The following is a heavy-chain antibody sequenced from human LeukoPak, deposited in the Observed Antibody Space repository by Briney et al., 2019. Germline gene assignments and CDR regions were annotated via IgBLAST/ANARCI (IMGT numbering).Heavy chain of an antibody. Sequence: SETLSLTCTVPSGTLGSYYWNWLRQPAGKGLEWIGHIYTSGSTNYNPSLKSRVTMSVDTSKNQFSLKLNSVTAADTAFYYCAREXSSSSGKALDYWGQGXLVTV. D-gene: IGHD6-6*01. CDR3: AREXSSSSGKALDY. CDR1: SGTLGSYY. CDR2: IYTSGST. J-gene: IGHJ4*02. V-gene: IGHV4-4*07.